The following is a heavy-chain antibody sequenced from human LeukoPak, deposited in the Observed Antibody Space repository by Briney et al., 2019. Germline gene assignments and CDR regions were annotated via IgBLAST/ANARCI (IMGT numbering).Heavy chain of an antibody. CDR3: AKPSIPYGSGSYYFDY. CDR2: ISYDGSNK. CDR1: GFTFSSYG. D-gene: IGHD3-10*01. J-gene: IGHJ4*02. V-gene: IGHV3-30*18. Sequence: GGSLRLSCAASGFTFSSYGMHWVRQAPGKGLEWVAVISYDGSNKYCADSVKGRFTISRDNSKNTLYLQMNSLRAEDTAVYYCAKPSIPYGSGSYYFDYWGQGTLVTVSS.